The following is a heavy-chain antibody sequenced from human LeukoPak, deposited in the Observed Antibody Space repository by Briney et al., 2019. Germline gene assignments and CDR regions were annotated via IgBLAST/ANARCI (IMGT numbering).Heavy chain of an antibody. CDR1: GFTFSSYA. Sequence: PGGSLRLSCAASGFTFSSYAMSCVRQAPGKGLEWGSAISGRGGSTYYADSVKRRFTISRANSKNTLYLQMNSLRAEAKAVYYCAKSNPFDYWGQGTLVTVSS. CDR2: ISGRGGST. CDR3: AKSNPFDY. V-gene: IGHV3-23*01. J-gene: IGHJ4*02.